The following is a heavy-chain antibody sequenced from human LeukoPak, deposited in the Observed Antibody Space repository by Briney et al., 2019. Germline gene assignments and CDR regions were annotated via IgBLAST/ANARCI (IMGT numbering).Heavy chain of an antibody. V-gene: IGHV1-69*05. CDR1: GGIFRNYA. D-gene: IGHD3-10*01. J-gene: IGHJ4*02. CDR3: ARNPAYYGSEILDC. CDR2: IIAIFGTT. Sequence: SVKVSCKASGGIFRNYAISWVRQAPGQGLEGMGRIIAIFGTTNYAQNFQGRVTITTDESTNTAYMELSSLKSEDTAVYYRARNPAYYGSEILDCWGQGTLVTVSS.